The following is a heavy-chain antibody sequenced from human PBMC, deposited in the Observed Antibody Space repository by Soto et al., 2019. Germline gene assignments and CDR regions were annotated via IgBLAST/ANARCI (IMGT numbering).Heavy chain of an antibody. CDR1: GYTFTSYY. CDR3: ARLGEIMVPEY. CDR2: INPKSGGT. J-gene: IGHJ4*02. Sequence: VEFSCKASGYTFTSYYLHWVRQAPGQVLEWMGWINPKSGGTDYAQKFQGRVSMTSDASINTVYMEMDRLTFDDSALYYCARLGEIMVPEYWGEATQVIVSS. D-gene: IGHD3-10*01. V-gene: IGHV1-2*02.